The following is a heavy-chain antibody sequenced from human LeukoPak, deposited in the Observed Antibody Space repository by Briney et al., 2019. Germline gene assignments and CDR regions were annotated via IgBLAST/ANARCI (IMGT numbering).Heavy chain of an antibody. Sequence: SETLSLTCTVSGGSISSSSYYWGWIRQPPGKGLEWFGSIYYSGSTYYNPSLKSRVTISVDTSKNQFSLKLSSVTAADTAVYYCARRVRAYYYMDVWGKGTTVTVSS. J-gene: IGHJ6*03. CDR1: GGSISSSSYY. CDR2: IYYSGST. V-gene: IGHV4-39*01. D-gene: IGHD3-10*01. CDR3: ARRVRAYYYMDV.